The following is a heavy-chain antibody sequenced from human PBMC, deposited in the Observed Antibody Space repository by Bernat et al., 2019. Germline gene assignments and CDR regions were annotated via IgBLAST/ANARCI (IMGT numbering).Heavy chain of an antibody. CDR3: ARVAITMIVVVPLGMDV. V-gene: IGHV1-18*01. J-gene: IGHJ6*02. D-gene: IGHD3-22*01. CDR2: ISAYNGNT. Sequence: QVQLVQSGAEVKKPGASVKVSCKASGYTFTTYAMHWVRQAPGQRLEWMGWISAYNGNTNYAQKLQGRVTMTTDTSTSTAYMELRSLRSDDTAVYYCARVAITMIVVVPLGMDVWGQGTTVTVSS. CDR1: GYTFTTYA.